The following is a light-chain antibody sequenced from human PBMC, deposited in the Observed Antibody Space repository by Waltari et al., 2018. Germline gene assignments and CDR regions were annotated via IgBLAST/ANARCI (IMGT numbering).Light chain of an antibody. CDR3: AARDDSLSGQV. CDR1: SSNIGSHS. CDR2: SNE. Sequence: QSVLTQPPSASGNPGQRVTISCSGSSSNIGSHSVNWYQQFPGTAPKLLMYSNEQRPSGVSDRFSCSKSGTSASLAISGLQSEDEADYFCAARDDSLSGQVFGGGTKLTVL. V-gene: IGLV1-44*01. J-gene: IGLJ3*02.